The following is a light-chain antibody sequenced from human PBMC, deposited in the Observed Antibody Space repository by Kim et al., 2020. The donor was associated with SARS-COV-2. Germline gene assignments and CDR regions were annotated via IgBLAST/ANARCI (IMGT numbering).Light chain of an antibody. CDR2: QDS. CDR1: KLGDKY. Sequence: PGQTASIPCSGDKLGDKYACWYQQKPGQSPVLVIYQDSKRPSGIPGRFSGSNSGNTATLTISGTQAMDEADYYCQAWDSSPSHVVFGGGTQLTVL. J-gene: IGLJ2*01. V-gene: IGLV3-1*01. CDR3: QAWDSSPSHVV.